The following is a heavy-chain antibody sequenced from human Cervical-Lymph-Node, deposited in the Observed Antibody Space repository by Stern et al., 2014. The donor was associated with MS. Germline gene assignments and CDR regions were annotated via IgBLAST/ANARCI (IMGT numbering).Heavy chain of an antibody. D-gene: IGHD4-17*01. J-gene: IGHJ6*02. V-gene: IGHV1-69*01. CDR3: ATPATLTVGIMDV. CDR1: GGTFSGLA. Sequence: QMQLVQSGAEVKKPGSSMKVSCKASGGTFSGLAINWVRQAPGQGLEWMGGIIPILATPNYAQRFRDRVTITADASTSTVYMELGSLRSDDTAVYYCATPATLTVGIMDVWGQGTTVTVSS. CDR2: IIPILATP.